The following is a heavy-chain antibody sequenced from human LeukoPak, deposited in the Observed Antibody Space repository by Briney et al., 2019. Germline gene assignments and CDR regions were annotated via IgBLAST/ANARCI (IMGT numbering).Heavy chain of an antibody. D-gene: IGHD3-3*01. CDR1: GFTFSSYG. CDR3: AKESFWSPPYYFDY. J-gene: IGHJ4*02. CDR2: ISYDGRNK. V-gene: IGHV3-30*18. Sequence: GGSLRVSCAASGFTFSSYGMHWVRQAPGKGLEWVAVISYDGRNKYYADSVKGRFTISRDNSKNTLYLQMNSLRAEDTAVYYCAKESFWSPPYYFDYWGQGTLFTVPS.